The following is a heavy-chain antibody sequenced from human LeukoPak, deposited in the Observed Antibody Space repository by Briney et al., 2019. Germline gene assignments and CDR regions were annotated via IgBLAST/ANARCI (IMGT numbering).Heavy chain of an antibody. CDR2: IYYSGST. Sequence: SETLSLTCTVSGGSISSYYWSWIRQPPGKGLEWIGYIYYSGSTNYNPSLKSRVTISVDTSKNQFSLKLSSVTAADTAVYYCARTTITKSSSTSFGAFDIWGQGTMVTVSS. CDR1: GGSISSYY. D-gene: IGHD2-2*01. J-gene: IGHJ3*02. CDR3: ARTTITKSSSTSFGAFDI. V-gene: IGHV4-59*01.